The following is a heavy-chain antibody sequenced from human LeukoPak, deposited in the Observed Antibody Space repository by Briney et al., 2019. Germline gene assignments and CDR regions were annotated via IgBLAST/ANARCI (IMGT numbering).Heavy chain of an antibody. J-gene: IGHJ3*02. CDR1: GFTFSSYS. CDR2: ISSSSSYI. CDR3: ARVSGYCSSTSCYGSAFDI. D-gene: IGHD2-2*01. Sequence: GGSLRLSCAASGFTFSSYSMNWVRQAPGKGLEWVSSISSSSSYIYYADSVKGRFTISRDNAKNSLYLQMNSLRAEDTAVYYCARVSGYCSSTSCYGSAFDIWGQGTMVTVSS. V-gene: IGHV3-21*01.